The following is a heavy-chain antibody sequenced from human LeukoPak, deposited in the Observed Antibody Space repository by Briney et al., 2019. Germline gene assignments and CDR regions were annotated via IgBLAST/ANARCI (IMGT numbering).Heavy chain of an antibody. V-gene: IGHV3-23*01. Sequence: GGSLRLSCAASGFTFSSYAMSWVRQAPGKGLEWVSAISGSGGSTYYADSVKGRFTISRDNSKNTLYLHMSSLRAEDSAVYSCAKTSSGWSFDCWGQGTLVTVSS. D-gene: IGHD6-19*01. CDR1: GFTFSSYA. J-gene: IGHJ4*02. CDR3: AKTSSGWSFDC. CDR2: ISGSGGST.